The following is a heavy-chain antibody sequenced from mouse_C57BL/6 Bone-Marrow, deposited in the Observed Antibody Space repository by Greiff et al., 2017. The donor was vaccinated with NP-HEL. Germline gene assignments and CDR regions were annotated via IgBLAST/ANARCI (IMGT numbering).Heavy chain of an antibody. CDR3: ATHYGGIDY. V-gene: IGHV1-64*01. J-gene: IGHJ3*01. CDR2: IHPNSGST. Sequence: QVQLQQPGAELVTPGASVKLSCKASGYTFTSYWMHWVKQRPGQGLEWIGMIHPNSGSTNYNEKFKSKATLTVDKSSSTAYMQLSSLTSEDSAVYYCATHYGGIDYWGQGTLVTVSA. D-gene: IGHD1-1*02. CDR1: GYTFTSYW.